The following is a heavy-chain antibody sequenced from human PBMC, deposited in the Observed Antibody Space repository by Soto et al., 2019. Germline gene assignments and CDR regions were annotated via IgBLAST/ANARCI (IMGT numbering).Heavy chain of an antibody. CDR3: ARRKERSGPYYLDR. D-gene: IGHD6-25*01. CDR1: GFTFITYD. V-gene: IGHV1-8*01. J-gene: IGHJ4*02. Sequence: ASVKVSCKASGFTFITYDFSWVRQAAGQGLEWMGWMNPNNGNAGFAQKFRGRINMTRNTSISTAYLELSSLRSDDSAVYFCARRKERSGPYYLDRWGKGNQVTVPS. CDR2: MNPNNGNA.